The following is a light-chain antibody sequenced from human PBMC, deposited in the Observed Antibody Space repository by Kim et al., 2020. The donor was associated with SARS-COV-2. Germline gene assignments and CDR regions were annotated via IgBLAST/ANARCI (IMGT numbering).Light chain of an antibody. V-gene: IGLV7-46*01. J-gene: IGLJ2*01. CDR2: DTD. Sequence: PRGTVTLTYGASTGALTSGHFPHWFQQKPGQAPRTLIYDTDNKQAWTPARFSGYLVGGKAALTLSGAQPEDEADYYCLLACTGARVFGVGTQLTVL. CDR3: LLACTGARV. CDR1: TGALTSGHF.